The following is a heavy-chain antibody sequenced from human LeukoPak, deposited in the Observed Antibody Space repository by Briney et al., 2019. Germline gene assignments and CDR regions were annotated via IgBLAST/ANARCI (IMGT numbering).Heavy chain of an antibody. D-gene: IGHD6-19*01. V-gene: IGHV3-48*03. CDR1: GFPFSFYE. J-gene: IGHJ4*02. Sequence: PGGSLRLSCAVSGFPFSFYEMNWVRQAPGKGLEWVSNIGASGTTRYYADSVKGRFSISRDNAKSSLYLQMNSLRVEDTAVYYCALLAVASDFDYWGQGALATVSS. CDR2: IGASGTTR. CDR3: ALLAVASDFDY.